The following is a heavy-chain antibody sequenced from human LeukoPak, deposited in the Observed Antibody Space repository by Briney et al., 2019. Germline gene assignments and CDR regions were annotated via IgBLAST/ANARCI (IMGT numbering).Heavy chain of an antibody. D-gene: IGHD2-2*01. Sequence: SSETLSLTCTVSGGSISSSSYYWGWIRQPPGKGLEWIGSIYYSGSTYYNPSLKSRVTISVDTSKNQSSLKLSSVTAADTAVYYCARHDCSSTSCYRAGHAFDIWGQGTMVTVSS. J-gene: IGHJ3*02. CDR1: GGSISSSSYY. CDR3: ARHDCSSTSCYRAGHAFDI. V-gene: IGHV4-39*01. CDR2: IYYSGST.